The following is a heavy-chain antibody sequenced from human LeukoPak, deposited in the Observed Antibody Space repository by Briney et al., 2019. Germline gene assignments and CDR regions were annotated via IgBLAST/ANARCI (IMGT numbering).Heavy chain of an antibody. J-gene: IGHJ5*02. Sequence: SETLSLTCAVYGASFSGYYWSWIRQPPGKGLEWIGEINHSGSTNSNPSLKSRVTISVDTSNNQFSLKLSSVTAADTAVYYGARLTRYSSSWYDWFDPWGQGTLVTVSS. CDR2: INHSGST. V-gene: IGHV4-34*01. D-gene: IGHD6-13*01. CDR1: GASFSGYY. CDR3: ARLTRYSSSWYDWFDP.